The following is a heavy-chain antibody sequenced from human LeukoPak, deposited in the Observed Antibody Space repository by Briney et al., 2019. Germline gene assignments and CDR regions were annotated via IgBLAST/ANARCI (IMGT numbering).Heavy chain of an antibody. V-gene: IGHV1-2*02. J-gene: IGHJ4*02. Sequence: ASVKVSCKVSGYTFTGYYMHWVRRAPGQGLEWMGWINPNSGGTNYAQKFQGRVTMTRDTSISTAYMELSRLRSDDTAVYYCARALSQGYNLHYWGQGTLVTVSS. CDR3: ARALSQGYNLHY. D-gene: IGHD5-24*01. CDR1: GYTFTGYY. CDR2: INPNSGGT.